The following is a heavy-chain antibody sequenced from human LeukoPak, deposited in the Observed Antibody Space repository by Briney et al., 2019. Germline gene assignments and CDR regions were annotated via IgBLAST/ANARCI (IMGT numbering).Heavy chain of an antibody. V-gene: IGHV3-23*01. CDR3: AKRAVGAACYFDY. Sequence: GGSLRLSCAASGFTFSSYVMSWVRQAPGKGLEWVSDISSSGDSTHYADSVKGRFTISRDNSKNTLFLQMNSLRAEDTAVYYCAKRAVGAACYFDYWGQGTLVTVSS. D-gene: IGHD2-15*01. CDR1: GFTFSSYV. J-gene: IGHJ4*02. CDR2: ISSSGDST.